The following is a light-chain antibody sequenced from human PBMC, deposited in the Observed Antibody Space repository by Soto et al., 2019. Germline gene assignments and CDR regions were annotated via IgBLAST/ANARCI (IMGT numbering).Light chain of an antibody. CDR2: AAS. V-gene: IGKV3-15*01. CDR3: QQRSNWPPT. J-gene: IGKJ1*01. CDR1: QSVSSN. Sequence: EIAMTQSPATLSVSPGERGTLSCRASQSVSSNLAWYQQKPGQAPRLLIYAASARATGIPARFSGSGSGTDFTLTITSLEPEDFAVYYCQQRSNWPPTFGQGTKVDIK.